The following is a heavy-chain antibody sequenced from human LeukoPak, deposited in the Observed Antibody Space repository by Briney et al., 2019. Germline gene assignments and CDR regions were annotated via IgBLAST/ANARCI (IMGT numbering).Heavy chain of an antibody. Sequence: SQTLSLTCAISGDSVSSNRASWTWIRQSPSRGLERLGRTYYRSKWYNDYAVSLKSRISINPHTSKNQFSLQLNSVTPEDTAVYYCSRSDGASDFDYWGQGTLVTVSS. D-gene: IGHD5-24*01. V-gene: IGHV6-1*01. J-gene: IGHJ4*02. CDR3: SRSDGASDFDY. CDR1: GDSVSSNRAS. CDR2: TYYRSKWYN.